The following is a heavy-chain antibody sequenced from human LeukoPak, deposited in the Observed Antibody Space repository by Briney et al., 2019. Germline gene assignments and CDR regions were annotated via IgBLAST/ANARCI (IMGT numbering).Heavy chain of an antibody. CDR3: AKDLGSRSGSYKDY. V-gene: IGHV3-23*01. D-gene: IGHD1-26*01. CDR2: IAGNSITI. Sequence: GGSLRLSCSASGFTFSTYAMNWVRQAPGRGLEWVSVIAGNSITIRYADSVKGRFTISRDNSKNTLYLQMNSLRAEDTAVYYCAKDLGSRSGSYKDYWGQGTLVTVSS. CDR1: GFTFSTYA. J-gene: IGHJ4*02.